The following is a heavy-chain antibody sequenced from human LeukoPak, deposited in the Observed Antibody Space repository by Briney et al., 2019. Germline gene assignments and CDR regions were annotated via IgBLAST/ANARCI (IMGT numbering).Heavy chain of an antibody. CDR2: IYYSGST. CDR1: GGSISSSSYY. D-gene: IGHD6-19*01. Sequence: SETLSLTCTVSGGSISSSSYYWGWIRQPPGKGLEWIGSIYYSGSTYYNPSLKSRVTISVDTSKNQFSLKLSSVTAADTAVYYCARLGYSSEFDYWGQGTLVTVSS. CDR3: ARLGYSSEFDY. J-gene: IGHJ4*02. V-gene: IGHV4-39*01.